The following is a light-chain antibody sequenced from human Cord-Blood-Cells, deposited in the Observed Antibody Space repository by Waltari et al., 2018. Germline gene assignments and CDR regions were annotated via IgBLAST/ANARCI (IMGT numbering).Light chain of an antibody. CDR1: QSISSY. Sequence: DIQITQSPSSLSASVGDRVTITCRASQSISSYLNWYQQKPWTAPKLLIYAASSLQRGFPSRFSGSGSRPDSPRTCSRLQSEEFVTYYWQQRYSIPLYNFGQGTKTEIK. CDR3: QQRYSIPLYN. J-gene: IGKJ2*01. V-gene: IGKV1-39*01. CDR2: AAS.